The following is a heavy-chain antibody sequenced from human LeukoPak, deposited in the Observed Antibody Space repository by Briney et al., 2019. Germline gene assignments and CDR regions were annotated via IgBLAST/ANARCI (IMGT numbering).Heavy chain of an antibody. D-gene: IGHD6-13*01. J-gene: IGHJ4*02. V-gene: IGHV3-7*05. Sequence: GGSLRLSCAASGXTFSSYWMSWVRQAPGKGLEWVANINQDGSEKYYVDSVKGRFTISGDNAKNSLYLQMSSLRAEDTAVYYCARIGAGITIDYWGQGTLVTVSS. CDR3: ARIGAGITIDY. CDR2: INQDGSEK. CDR1: GXTFSSYW.